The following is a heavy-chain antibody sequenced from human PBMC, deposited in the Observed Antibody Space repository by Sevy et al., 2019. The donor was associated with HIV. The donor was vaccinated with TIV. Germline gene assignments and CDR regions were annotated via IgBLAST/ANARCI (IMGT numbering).Heavy chain of an antibody. Sequence: SENLSLTCTVSGDSISNNDYYWAWIRQPPGKGLDWIGSIYYSGSTYYTPSLKSRVTISVDTSKNQFSLKLRSVTAADTAVYYCAREGPRIAQFDYWGQGTLVTVSS. CDR1: GDSISNNDYY. J-gene: IGHJ4*02. V-gene: IGHV4-39*02. CDR3: AREGPRIAQFDY. D-gene: IGHD6-13*01. CDR2: IYYSGST.